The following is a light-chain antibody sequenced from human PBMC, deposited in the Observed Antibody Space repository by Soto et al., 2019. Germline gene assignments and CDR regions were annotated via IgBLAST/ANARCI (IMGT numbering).Light chain of an antibody. V-gene: IGKV3-15*01. CDR1: QSVSSN. Sequence: EIVMTQSPATLSVSPGERATLSCRASQSVSSNLAWNQQKPGPAPRLLIYGASTRATGIPARFSGSGSGTEFTLTITTLQSEDFAVYYCQHYNNWPPWTFGQGTKVEIK. J-gene: IGKJ1*01. CDR3: QHYNNWPPWT. CDR2: GAS.